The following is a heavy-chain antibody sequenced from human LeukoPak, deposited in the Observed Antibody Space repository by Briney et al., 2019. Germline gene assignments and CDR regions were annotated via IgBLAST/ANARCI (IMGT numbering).Heavy chain of an antibody. V-gene: IGHV4-59*01. CDR3: AREIRDPYYFDY. J-gene: IGHJ4*02. CDR1: GGSISSYY. CDR2: IYYSGST. Sequence: SETLSLTCTVSGGSISSYYWSWIGQPPGKGLEWIGYIYYSGSTNYNPSLKSRVTISVDTSKNQFSLKLSSVTAADTAVYYCAREIRDPYYFDYWGQGTLVTVSS.